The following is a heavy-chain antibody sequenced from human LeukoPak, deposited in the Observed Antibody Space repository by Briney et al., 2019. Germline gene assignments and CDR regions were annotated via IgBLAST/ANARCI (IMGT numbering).Heavy chain of an antibody. Sequence: PSETLSLTCTVSGGSISSGGYYWGWIRQPPGKGLEWIGSIYYSGSTYYNPSLKSRVTISVDTSKNQFSLKLSSVTAADTAVYYCARRVVPPGYCSSTSCYTDAFDIWGQGTMVTVSS. CDR2: IYYSGST. V-gene: IGHV4-39*01. CDR1: GGSISSGGYY. CDR3: ARRVVPPGYCSSTSCYTDAFDI. D-gene: IGHD2-2*02. J-gene: IGHJ3*02.